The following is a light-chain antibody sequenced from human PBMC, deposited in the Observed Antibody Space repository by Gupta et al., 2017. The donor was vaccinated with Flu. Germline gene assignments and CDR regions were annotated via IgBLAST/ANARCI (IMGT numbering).Light chain of an antibody. J-gene: IGKJ2*01. CDR3: KQYSRSPSA. V-gene: IGKV4-1*01. Sequence: SLREQATIISKTSKSVLFSCNNKTNLDWYQQKPGQPPRLLIYRVSNRESGVPDQFSGSGSGTDFTLTISSVQAEDVGVYFCKQYSRSPSAFGQGTKLEIK. CDR2: RVS. CDR1: KSVLFSCNNKTN.